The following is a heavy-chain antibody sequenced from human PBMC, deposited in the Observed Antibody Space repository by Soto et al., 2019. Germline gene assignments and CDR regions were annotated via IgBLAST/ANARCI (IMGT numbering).Heavy chain of an antibody. CDR3: AAHHGPSRSAFDI. V-gene: IGHV5-51*03. D-gene: IGHD2-8*01. J-gene: IGHJ3*02. Sequence: EVQLVQSGAEVKKPGESLKISCKDSGYSFTSYWIAWVRQMPGKGLEWVVTIYPGGADTRYSPSSQSQVTISADKSISTAYLHWSNLKASDTAMYYCAAHHGPSRSAFDIWGQATMVTVSS. CDR2: IYPGGADT. CDR1: GYSFTSYW.